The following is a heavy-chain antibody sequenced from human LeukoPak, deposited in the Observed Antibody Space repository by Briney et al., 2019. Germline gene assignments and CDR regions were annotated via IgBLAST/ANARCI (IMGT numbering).Heavy chain of an antibody. CDR3: ARASYDSSSNDAFDI. CDR2: ISAYNGNT. CDR1: GYTFTSYG. J-gene: IGHJ3*02. D-gene: IGHD3-22*01. V-gene: IGHV1-18*01. Sequence: ASVTVSCKASGYTFTSYGISWVRQAPGQGLEWMGWISAYNGNTNYAQKLQGRVTMTTDTSTSTAYMELRSLRSDDTAVYYCARASYDSSSNDAFDIWGQGTMVTVSS.